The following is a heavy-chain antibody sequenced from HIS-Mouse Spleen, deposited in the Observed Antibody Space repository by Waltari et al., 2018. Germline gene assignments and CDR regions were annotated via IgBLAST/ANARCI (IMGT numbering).Heavy chain of an antibody. J-gene: IGHJ4*02. V-gene: IGHV4-34*01. D-gene: IGHD5-18*01. CDR2: INHSGST. CDR3: ARDWIRYLDY. CDR1: GGSFSGYY. Sequence: QVQLQQWGAGLLKPSETLSLTCAVYGGSFSGYYWSWIRQPPGKGLEWIGEINHSGSTNYNPSLKSRVTISVDTSKNQFSLKLSSVTAADTAVYYCARDWIRYLDYWGQGTLVTVSS.